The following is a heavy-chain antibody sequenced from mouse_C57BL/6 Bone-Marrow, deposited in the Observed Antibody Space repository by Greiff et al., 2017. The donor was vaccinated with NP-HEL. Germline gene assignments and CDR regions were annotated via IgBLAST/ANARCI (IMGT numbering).Heavy chain of an antibody. J-gene: IGHJ3*01. D-gene: IGHD6-1*01. Sequence: QVQLEESGAELVKPGASVKMSCKASGYTFTSYWITWVQQRPGQGLEWIGDIYPGGGCTNYNEKFKGKATLTVDKSSSTAYLQLSNLTSEDTAVYYCARGLLLRSGLDYWGQGTSVTVSA. CDR3: ARGLLLRSGLDY. V-gene: IGHV1-55*01. CDR2: IYPGGGCT. CDR1: GYTFTSYW.